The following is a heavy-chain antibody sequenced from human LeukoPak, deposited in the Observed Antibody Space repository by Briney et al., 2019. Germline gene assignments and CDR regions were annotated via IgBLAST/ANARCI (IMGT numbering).Heavy chain of an antibody. CDR1: GGSFSGYY. D-gene: IGHD3-22*01. Sequence: SETLSLTCAVYGGSFSGYYWSWIRQPPGKGLEWIGYIYYSGSTNYNPSLKSRVTISVDTSKNQFSLKLSSVTAADTAVYYCAREYYTYYYDSSGYYRVFDYWGQGTLVTVSS. CDR3: AREYYTYYYDSSGYYRVFDY. V-gene: IGHV4-59*01. CDR2: IYYSGST. J-gene: IGHJ4*02.